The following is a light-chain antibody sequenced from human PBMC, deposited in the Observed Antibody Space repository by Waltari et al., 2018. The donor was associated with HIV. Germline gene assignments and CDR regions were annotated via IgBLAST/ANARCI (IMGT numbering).Light chain of an antibody. Sequence: QASLTQPASVSALPGQSIPISCTGHRSSVGGYNLVSWYHQHPGKAPKLMIYEVSKRPSGVSNRFAGSKSGNTASLTISGLQAEDEADYYCCAYAGSTTYVIFGGGTKLTVL. CDR3: CAYAGSTTYVI. V-gene: IGLV2-23*02. CDR1: RSSVGGYNL. J-gene: IGLJ2*01. CDR2: EVS.